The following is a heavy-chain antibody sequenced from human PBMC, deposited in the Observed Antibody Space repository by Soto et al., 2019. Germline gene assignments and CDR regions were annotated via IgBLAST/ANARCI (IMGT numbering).Heavy chain of an antibody. Sequence: GASVKVSCKASGYTFTGYYVHWVRQAPGQGLEWMGWINPNSGDTYLAQRFQGRVTMNRDTSIGTAYMELRGLTSDDTAEYYCAKGGAIVAVDTRVYLYNAMDVWGQGTTVTVS. V-gene: IGHV1-2*02. CDR1: GYTFTGYY. D-gene: IGHD5-12*01. J-gene: IGHJ6*02. CDR2: INPNSGDT. CDR3: AKGGAIVAVDTRVYLYNAMDV.